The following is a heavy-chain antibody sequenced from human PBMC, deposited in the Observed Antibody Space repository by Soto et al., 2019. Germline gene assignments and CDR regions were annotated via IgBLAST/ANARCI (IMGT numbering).Heavy chain of an antibody. Sequence: SETLSLTCAVYGGSFSGYYWSWIRQPPGKGLEWIGEINHSGSTNYNPPLKSRVTISVDKSKNQFSLKLMSLSAADTAVYYCGRLEGLATISYYFDYWGQGALVTVSS. V-gene: IGHV4-34*01. D-gene: IGHD1-1*01. J-gene: IGHJ4*02. CDR3: GRLEGLATISYYFDY. CDR2: INHSGST. CDR1: GGSFSGYY.